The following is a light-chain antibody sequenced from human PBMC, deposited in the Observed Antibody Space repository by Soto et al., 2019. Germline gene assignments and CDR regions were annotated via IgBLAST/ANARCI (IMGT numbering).Light chain of an antibody. CDR2: DAS. Sequence: DIQMTQSPSSLSASVGDRVTITCQASQDISNYLNWYQQKPGKAPKLLIYDASNWETGVPSRFSGSGSVTDFTFTISSLQPEDIATYYCQQYDNLPMYTFGQGTKMDIK. V-gene: IGKV1-33*01. CDR3: QQYDNLPMYT. J-gene: IGKJ2*01. CDR1: QDISNY.